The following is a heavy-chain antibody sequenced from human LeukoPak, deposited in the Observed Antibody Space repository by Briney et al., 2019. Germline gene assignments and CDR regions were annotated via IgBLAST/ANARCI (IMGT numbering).Heavy chain of an antibody. CDR3: ARDREKWGNWNRDAFDI. CDR2: IYYTGST. CDR1: GGSITNYY. Sequence: SETLSLTCIVSGGSITNYYWSWVRQPPGKGLEWIGYIYYTGSTNYSPSLSSRVTISIDTSKTQFSLNLRSVTAADTAVYYCARDREKWGNWNRDAFDIWGQGTMVTVSS. V-gene: IGHV4-59*01. J-gene: IGHJ3*02. D-gene: IGHD1-20*01.